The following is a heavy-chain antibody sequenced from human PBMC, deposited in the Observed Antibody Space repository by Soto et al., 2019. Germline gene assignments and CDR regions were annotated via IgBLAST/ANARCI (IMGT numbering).Heavy chain of an antibody. Sequence: GESLTVSFRGSGYSFTSYWISWVRQMPGKGLEGMGRIDPSDSYTNYTPYFHRHITISANKSIRTAYLQCSSLKASDTAVYYCASYVRRGYYAYGMDVWGQGTTVTVSS. CDR1: GYSFTSYW. J-gene: IGHJ6*02. V-gene: IGHV5-10-1*01. D-gene: IGHD3-3*01. CDR3: ASYVRRGYYAYGMDV. CDR2: IDPSDSYT.